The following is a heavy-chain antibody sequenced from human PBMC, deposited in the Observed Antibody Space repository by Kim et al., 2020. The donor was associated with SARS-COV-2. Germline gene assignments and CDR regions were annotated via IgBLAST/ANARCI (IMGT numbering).Heavy chain of an antibody. CDR3: VREECNSHTCSRPY. D-gene: IGHD2-8*01. V-gene: IGHV3-11*05. J-gene: IGHJ4*02. Sequence: GGSLRLSCAASGFTFSDYHLTWIRQPTGKGLDWVSHITSRSLTNYAESVKGRFTISRDNAKSSLYLHMNSLRADDTAVYYCVREECNSHTCSRPYWGQGTLVIVSA. CDR2: ITSRSLT. CDR1: GFTFSDYH.